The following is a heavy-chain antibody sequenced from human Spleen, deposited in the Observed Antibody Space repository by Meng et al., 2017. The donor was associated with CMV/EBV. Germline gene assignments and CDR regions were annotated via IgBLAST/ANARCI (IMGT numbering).Heavy chain of an antibody. CDR2: IITLFGTT. J-gene: IGHJ6*02. CDR1: GDTFRSSG. CDR3: VNRLARKDFGSAYYYIDMDV. D-gene: IGHD3-10*01. Sequence: SVKVSCKASGDTFRSSGLTWVRQAPGQGLEWMGGIITLFGTTSYAQKFQGRISITTDESRSTAYMELSSLRSEDTAVYFCVNRLARKDFGSAYYYIDMDVWGQGTTVTVSS. V-gene: IGHV1-69*05.